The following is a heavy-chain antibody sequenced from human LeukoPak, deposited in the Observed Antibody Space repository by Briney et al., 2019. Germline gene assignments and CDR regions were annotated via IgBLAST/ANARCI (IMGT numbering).Heavy chain of an antibody. D-gene: IGHD4-17*01. CDR3: TTFNYGVPYY. V-gene: IGHV3-15*01. CDR2: IKSKTDGGTT. Sequence: AGGSLRLSCAAPGFTFTNAWMTWVRQAPGKGLEWVARIKSKTDGGTTDYAAPVKGRFTISRDDSKTTLYLQMNSLKTEDTAVYYCTTFNYGVPYYWGQGTLVTVSS. J-gene: IGHJ4*02. CDR1: GFTFTNAW.